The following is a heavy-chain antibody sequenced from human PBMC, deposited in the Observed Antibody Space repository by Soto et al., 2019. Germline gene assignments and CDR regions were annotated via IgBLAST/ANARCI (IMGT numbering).Heavy chain of an antibody. CDR3: ARVKSNTNLDY. V-gene: IGHV3-11*06. CDR2: ITRSSSYT. D-gene: IGHD3-3*01. CDR1: GFTFSDYY. Sequence: QVQLVESGGGLVKPGGSLRLSCAASGFTFSDYYMGWVRQAPGKGLEWISYITRSSSYTNYADSVKGRFTISRDNANNSLYLQMDSLRAEDTAVYYCARVKSNTNLDYWGQGTLVTVSS. J-gene: IGHJ4*02.